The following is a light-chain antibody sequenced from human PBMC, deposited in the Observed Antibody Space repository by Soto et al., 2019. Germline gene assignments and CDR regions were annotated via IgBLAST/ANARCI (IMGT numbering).Light chain of an antibody. CDR3: SSYAGGNKMV. CDR2: EVN. Sequence: QSALTQPPSASGSPGESVTMSCSGTSRDVGGYVYVSWFQQHPGKAPKLIIFEVNKRPSGVPDRFSGSRSGNTASLTVSGLKLEDEADYYCSSYAGGNKMVFGGGTKLTVL. J-gene: IGLJ2*01. V-gene: IGLV2-8*01. CDR1: SRDVGGYVY.